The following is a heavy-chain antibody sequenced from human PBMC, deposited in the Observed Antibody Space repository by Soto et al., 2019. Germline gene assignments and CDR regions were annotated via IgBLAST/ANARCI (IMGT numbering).Heavy chain of an antibody. D-gene: IGHD6-6*01. CDR2: ITRDGYNK. CDR1: VFIFKNYA. V-gene: IGHV3-30*04. Sequence: QVQLVESGGGVVQPGRSLRLSCAGSVFIFKNYALNWVRQAPGKGLEWVASITRDGYNKYYADSVKGRFTISRDNSRDTLSLQMTALRTEDSSIYYCTKSSGGSSSVGMDYWGQGTRVTVSS. CDR3: TKSSGGSSSVGMDY. J-gene: IGHJ4*02.